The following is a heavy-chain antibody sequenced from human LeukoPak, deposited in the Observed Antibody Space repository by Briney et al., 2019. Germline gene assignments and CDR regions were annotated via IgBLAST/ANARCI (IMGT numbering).Heavy chain of an antibody. J-gene: IGHJ4*02. CDR2: IYYSGST. V-gene: IGHV4-30-4*08. CDR1: GGSISSGDYY. CDR3: ARGRGYYGSGSYPKTLDY. D-gene: IGHD3-10*01. Sequence: SETLSLTCTVSGGSISSGDYYWSWIRQPPGKGLEWIGYIYYSGSTYYNPSLKSRVTISVDTSKNQFSLKLSSVTAADTAVYYCARGRGYYGSGSYPKTLDYWGQGTLVTVSS.